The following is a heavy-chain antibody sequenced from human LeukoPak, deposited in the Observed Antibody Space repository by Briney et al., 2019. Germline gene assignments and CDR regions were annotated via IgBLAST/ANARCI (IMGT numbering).Heavy chain of an antibody. Sequence: PGGSLRLSCAASGFTFSSYAMHWVRQAPGKGLEWVSSISSSSSYIYYADSVKGRFTISRDNAKNSLYLQMNSLRAEDTAVYYCATLYCSSTSCYDYWGQGTLVTVSS. J-gene: IGHJ4*02. CDR2: ISSSSSYI. CDR1: GFTFSSYA. D-gene: IGHD2-2*01. V-gene: IGHV3-21*01. CDR3: ATLYCSSTSCYDY.